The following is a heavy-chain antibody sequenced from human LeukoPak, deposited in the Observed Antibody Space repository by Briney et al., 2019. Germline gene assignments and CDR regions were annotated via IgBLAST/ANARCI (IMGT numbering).Heavy chain of an antibody. CDR3: ARVGGMGSSWYDFDY. CDR1: GGSISSGGYY. J-gene: IGHJ4*02. Sequence: SETLSLTCTVSGGSISSGGYYWSWIRQHPGKGLEWIGYIYYSGSTYYNPSLKSRVTISVDTSKNQFSLKLSSVTAADTAVYYCARVGGMGSSWYDFDYWGQGTLVTVSS. V-gene: IGHV4-31*03. D-gene: IGHD6-13*01. CDR2: IYYSGST.